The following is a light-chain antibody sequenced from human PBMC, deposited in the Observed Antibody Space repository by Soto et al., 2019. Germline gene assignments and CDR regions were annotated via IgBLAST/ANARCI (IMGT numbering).Light chain of an antibody. Sequence: DVVMTQSPDSLAVSLGERATINCKSSQSLLNSSNNKNYLAWYQQKPGQSPELLIYWASTRESGVPDRFSGSGSGTYFTLTISSLQAEDVAVYYCQQFYSTPYTCGQGTKLEIK. V-gene: IGKV4-1*01. J-gene: IGKJ2*01. CDR2: WAS. CDR1: QSLLNSSNNKNY. CDR3: QQFYSTPYT.